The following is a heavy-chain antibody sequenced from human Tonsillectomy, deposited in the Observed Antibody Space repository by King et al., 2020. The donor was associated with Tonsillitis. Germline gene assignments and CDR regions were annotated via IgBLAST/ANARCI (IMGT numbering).Heavy chain of an antibody. CDR2: ISYDGSNK. CDR3: AGDLGGRGVNWADSFDN. J-gene: IGHJ3*02. Sequence: VQLVESGGGVVQPGRSLRLSCAASGFTFSNYAMHWVRQAPGKGLEWVAIISYDGSNKYYADSVKGRFTISRDNSKNTLYLQMNSLRAEDTAVYYCAGDLGGRGVNWADSFDNWGQGTMVTVSS. V-gene: IGHV3-30-3*01. CDR1: GFTFSNYA. D-gene: IGHD3-10*01.